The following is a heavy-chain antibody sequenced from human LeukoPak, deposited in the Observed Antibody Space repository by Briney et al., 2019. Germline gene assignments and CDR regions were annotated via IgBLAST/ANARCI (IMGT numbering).Heavy chain of an antibody. D-gene: IGHD3-22*01. J-gene: IGHJ5*02. V-gene: IGHV3-48*02. CDR1: GFTFSSYS. Sequence: PGGSLRLSCAASGFTFSSYSMNWVRQAPGKGLEWVSYISTSSNTIHYADSVKGRFTISRDNAKNSLYLQMSSLRDEDTAEYYCARDRGTSGYLPWGQGTLVTVSS. CDR3: ARDRGTSGYLP. CDR2: ISTSSNTI.